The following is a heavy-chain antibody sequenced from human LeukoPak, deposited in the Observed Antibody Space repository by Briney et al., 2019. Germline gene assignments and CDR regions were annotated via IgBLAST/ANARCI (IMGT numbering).Heavy chain of an antibody. V-gene: IGHV4-34*01. Sequence: SETLSLTCTVSGGSISNKYWSWIRQPPGQGLEWIGEISYSGIINYNPPLKSRVSISVDTSKNQFSLKLSSVTAADTAVYYCARGRKYVATIINWGQGTLVTVSS. J-gene: IGHJ4*02. D-gene: IGHD5-24*01. CDR1: GGSISNKY. CDR3: ARGRKYVATIIN. CDR2: ISYSGII.